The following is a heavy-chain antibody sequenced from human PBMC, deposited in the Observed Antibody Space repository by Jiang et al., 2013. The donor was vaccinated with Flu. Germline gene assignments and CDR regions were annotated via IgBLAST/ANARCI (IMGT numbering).Heavy chain of an antibody. CDR1: GFTFSLAW. D-gene: IGHD4-17*01. Sequence: AFVQPGGSLTLSCAASGFTFSLAWMSWVRQAPGKGLEWVGRIKSKIDDATVESATSVEGRFTISRDDSQNTVFLQMTGLKVEDTAVYYCATQRPTTGYHPLDHWGQGTLVSVSS. CDR3: ATQRPTTGYHPLDH. V-gene: IGHV3-15*02. J-gene: IGHJ4*02. CDR2: IKSKIDDATV.